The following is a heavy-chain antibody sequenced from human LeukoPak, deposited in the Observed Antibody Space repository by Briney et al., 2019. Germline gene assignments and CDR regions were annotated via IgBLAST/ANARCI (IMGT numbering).Heavy chain of an antibody. Sequence: GGSLRLSCAASGFTFSTYAMSWVRQAPGKGLEWVSTVSTSGRSTYYADSVKGRFTISRDNSKNTVDLQMNSLRAEDTAVYYCARDGWLGGSYSVDYWGQGTLVTVSS. V-gene: IGHV3-23*01. J-gene: IGHJ4*02. CDR3: ARDGWLGGSYSVDY. CDR1: GFTFSTYA. CDR2: VSTSGRST. D-gene: IGHD1-26*01.